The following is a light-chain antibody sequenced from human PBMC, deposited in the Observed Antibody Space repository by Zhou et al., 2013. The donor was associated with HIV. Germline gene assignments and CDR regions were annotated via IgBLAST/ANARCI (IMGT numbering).Light chain of an antibody. V-gene: IGKV2-24*01. CDR2: KIS. Sequence: DVVMTQTPLSSPVTLGQPASISCRSSQSLVHGNGNTYLSWLQQRPGQPPRLLIYKISNRISGVPDRFSGSGAGTDFTLKISRVEAEDVGVYYCMQAIQYPRTFGQGTKVEIK. J-gene: IGKJ1*01. CDR1: QSLVHGNGNTY. CDR3: MQAIQYPRT.